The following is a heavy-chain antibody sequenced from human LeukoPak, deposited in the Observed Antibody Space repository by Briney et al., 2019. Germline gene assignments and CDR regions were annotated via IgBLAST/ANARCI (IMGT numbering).Heavy chain of an antibody. J-gene: IGHJ4*02. Sequence: AGGSLRLSCAASGFTFSGSTMHWVREASGKGLGWVGRIKSKANNYATAYAASVKGRFIISRDDSKNTAYLQMNSLKTEDTALYYCTANGDSDYWGQGTLVTVSS. D-gene: IGHD4-17*01. V-gene: IGHV3-73*01. CDR1: GFTFSGST. CDR2: IKSKANNYAT. CDR3: TANGDSDY.